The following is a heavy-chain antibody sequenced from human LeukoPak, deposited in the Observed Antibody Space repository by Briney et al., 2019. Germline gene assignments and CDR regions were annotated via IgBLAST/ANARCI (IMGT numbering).Heavy chain of an antibody. Sequence: GGSLRLSCAASGFTVRTNYVSRVRQAPGKGLEWVSVIYSSGSTYYADSVKNRFTISRDEFNNTVYLQMNSLRVEDTAVYYCARATWGYQFDCWGQGTLVTVSS. D-gene: IGHD5-12*01. J-gene: IGHJ4*02. V-gene: IGHV3-66*01. CDR3: ARATWGYQFDC. CDR1: GFTVRTNY. CDR2: IYSSGST.